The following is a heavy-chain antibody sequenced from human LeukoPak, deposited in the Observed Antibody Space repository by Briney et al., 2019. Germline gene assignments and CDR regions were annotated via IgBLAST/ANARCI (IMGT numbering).Heavy chain of an antibody. J-gene: IGHJ4*02. CDR3: ARLEREVRDY. Sequence: SETLSLTCAVYGGSFSGYYWSWIREPPGKGLEWIGEINHSGSTNYNPSLKSRVTISVDTSRNQFSLKLSSVTAADTAVYYCARLEREVRDYWGQGTLVTVSS. CDR1: GGSFSGYY. D-gene: IGHD5-24*01. CDR2: INHSGST. V-gene: IGHV4-34*01.